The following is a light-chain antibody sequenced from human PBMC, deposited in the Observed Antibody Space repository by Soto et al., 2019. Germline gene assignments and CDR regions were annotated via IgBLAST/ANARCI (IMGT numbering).Light chain of an antibody. CDR1: QSVSNNY. V-gene: IGKV3-20*01. J-gene: IGKJ1*01. CDR2: GAS. CDR3: QQYGSSGT. Sequence: IGWTQSPGSLSLSPGERATLSFRASQSVSNNYLAWYQQKPGQAPRLLIYGASNRATGIPDRFSGSGSGTDFTLTISRLEPEDFAVYYCQQYGSSGTFGQGTKVDIK.